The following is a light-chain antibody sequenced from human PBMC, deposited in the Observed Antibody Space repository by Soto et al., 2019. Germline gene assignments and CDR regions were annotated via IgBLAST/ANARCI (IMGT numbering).Light chain of an antibody. J-gene: IGKJ1*01. CDR2: GAS. Sequence: EIVMTQSPATLSVSQGERATLSCRASQSVSSNLAWYQQKPGQAPRLLIYGASTRATGIPARFSGSGSGTEFTLTITSLQSEDFAVYYCQQYNYWPTFGQGTKVEIK. CDR1: QSVSSN. V-gene: IGKV3-15*01. CDR3: QQYNYWPT.